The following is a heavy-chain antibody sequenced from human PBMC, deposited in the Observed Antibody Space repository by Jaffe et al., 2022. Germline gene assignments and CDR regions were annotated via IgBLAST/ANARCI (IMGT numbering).Heavy chain of an antibody. CDR2: INTNTGNP. Sequence: QVQLVQSGSELKKPGASVKVSCKASGYTFTSYAMNWVRQAPGQGLEWMGWINTNTGNPTYAQGFTGRFVFSLDTSVSTAYLQISSLKAEDTAVYYCARDTLGKDPPYYLNDAFDIWGQGTMVTVSS. V-gene: IGHV7-4-1*02. D-gene: IGHD2-21*01. CDR3: ARDTLGKDPPYYLNDAFDI. J-gene: IGHJ3*02. CDR1: GYTFTSYA.